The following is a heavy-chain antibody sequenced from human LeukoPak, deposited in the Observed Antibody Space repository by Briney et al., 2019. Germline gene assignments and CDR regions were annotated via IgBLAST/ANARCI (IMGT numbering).Heavy chain of an antibody. Sequence: SETLSLTCTVSGVSISSTTNYWGWVRQPPGKGLEWIGSIYYSGTTYYNASLKSRFTISVDTSKSQFSLKLISVTAADTAVYYCARHEEEDGYNAKTVDYWGQGTLATVSS. D-gene: IGHD5-24*01. CDR3: ARHEEEDGYNAKTVDY. CDR2: IYYSGTT. V-gene: IGHV4-39*01. J-gene: IGHJ4*02. CDR1: GVSISSTTNY.